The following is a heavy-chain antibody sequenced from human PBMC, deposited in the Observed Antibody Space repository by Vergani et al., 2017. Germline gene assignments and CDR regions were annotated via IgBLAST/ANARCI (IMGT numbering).Heavy chain of an antibody. CDR1: GFTFSSYA. D-gene: IGHD2-2*01. CDR3: ARVVPAAYKYFDY. J-gene: IGHJ4*02. CDR2: ISGSGGST. V-gene: IGHV3-23*01. Sequence: EVQLLESGGGLVQPGGSLRLSCAASGFTFSSYAMSWVRQAPGKGLEWVSAISGSGGSTYYADSVKGRFTISRDNAKNSLYLQMNSLRAEDTAVYYCARVVPAAYKYFDYWGQGTLVTVSS.